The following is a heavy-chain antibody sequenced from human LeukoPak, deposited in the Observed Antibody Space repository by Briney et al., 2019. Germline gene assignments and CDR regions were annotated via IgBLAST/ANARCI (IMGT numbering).Heavy chain of an antibody. J-gene: IGHJ5*02. CDR2: INPNTGGT. CDR3: TRGTPWFDP. V-gene: IGHV1-2*02. Sequence: ASVKVSCRASGYSFTAYYIYWMRHSPAEGFEWMGWINPNTGGTNYAGKFHGRVIITRDTSIDTAYMELSSVTSDDTAVYYCTRGTPWFDPWGQGTLVTVSS. CDR1: GYSFTAYY. D-gene: IGHD4-23*01.